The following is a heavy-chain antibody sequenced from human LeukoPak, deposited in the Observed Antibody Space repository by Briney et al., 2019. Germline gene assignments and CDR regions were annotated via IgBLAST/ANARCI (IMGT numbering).Heavy chain of an antibody. CDR2: ISSRATNI. V-gene: IGHV3-48*03. CDR3: AREGYCRDDTCLSYDAFDI. CDR1: GFAFSSFE. Sequence: GGPLRLSCAASGFAFSSFEMNWVRQAPGKGLEWVSYISSRATNIYYADCVKGRFTISRENAKNSLYLQMNSLRAEDTAVYYCAREGYCRDDTCLSYDAFDIWGQGTMVTVSS. J-gene: IGHJ3*02. D-gene: IGHD2-15*01.